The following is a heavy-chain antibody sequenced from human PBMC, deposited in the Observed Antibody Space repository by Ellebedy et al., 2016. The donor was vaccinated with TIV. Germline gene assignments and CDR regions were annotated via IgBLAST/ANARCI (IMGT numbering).Heavy chain of an antibody. CDR2: INHSGST. J-gene: IGHJ6*03. D-gene: IGHD2-2*01. CDR1: GGSISSYY. Sequence: SETLSLXCTVSGGSISSYYWSWIRQPPGKGLEWIGEINHSGSTNYNPSLKSRVTISVDTSKNQFSLKLSSVTAADTAVYYCARGSMIVVVPAAKGIYYMDVWGKGTTVTVSS. CDR3: ARGSMIVVVPAAKGIYYMDV. V-gene: IGHV4-34*01.